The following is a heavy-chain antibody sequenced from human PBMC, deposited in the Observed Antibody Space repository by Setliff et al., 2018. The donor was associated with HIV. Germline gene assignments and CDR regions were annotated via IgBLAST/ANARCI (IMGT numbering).Heavy chain of an antibody. CDR3: ARAHIGIAARWSGWFDP. D-gene: IGHD6-6*01. V-gene: IGHV4-59*01. CDR1: GGSISSYY. J-gene: IGHJ5*02. CDR2: IYYSGST. Sequence: SETLSLTCTVSGGSISSYYWSWIRQPPGKGLEWIGYIYYSGSTNYNPSLKSRVTISADTSKNQFSLKLSSVTAADTAVYYCARAHIGIAARWSGWFDPWGQGTLVTVSS.